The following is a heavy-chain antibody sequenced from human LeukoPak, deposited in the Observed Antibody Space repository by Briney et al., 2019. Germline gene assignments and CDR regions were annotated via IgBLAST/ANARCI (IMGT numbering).Heavy chain of an antibody. Sequence: GGSLRLSCAASGFTFDDYAMHWVRQAPGKGLEWVSGISWNSGSIGYADSVKGRFTISRDNAKNSLNLQMNSLRAEDTALYYCAKATLYYYMDVWGKGTTVTVSS. CDR1: GFTFDDYA. CDR3: AKATLYYYMDV. V-gene: IGHV3-9*01. CDR2: ISWNSGSI. J-gene: IGHJ6*03.